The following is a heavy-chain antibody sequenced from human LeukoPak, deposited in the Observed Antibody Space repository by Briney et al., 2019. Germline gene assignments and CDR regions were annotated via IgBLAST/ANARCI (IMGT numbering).Heavy chain of an antibody. J-gene: IGHJ4*02. CDR3: ARGLYGTGSYYLRY. Sequence: EASVKVSCKASGYTFTSYDINWVRQATGQGLEWMGWMNPNSGNTGYAQKFQGRVTMTRNTSISTAYMELSSLRSEDMAVYYCARGLYGTGSYYLRYWGQGTLVTVSS. CDR2: MNPNSGNT. CDR1: GYTFTSYD. V-gene: IGHV1-8*01. D-gene: IGHD3-10*01.